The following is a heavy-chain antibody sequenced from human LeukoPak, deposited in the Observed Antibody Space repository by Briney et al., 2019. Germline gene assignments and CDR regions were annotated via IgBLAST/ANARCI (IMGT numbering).Heavy chain of an antibody. CDR1: GGSISSSSYY. V-gene: IGHV4-39*01. CDR3: ARLEAHSSSSGGWFDP. Sequence: SETLSLTCTVSGGSISSSSYYWGWIRQPPGKGLEWIGSIYYSGSTYYNPSLKSRVTISVNTSKNQFSLKQSSVTAADTAVYYCARLEAHSSSSGGWFDPWGQGTLVSVSS. J-gene: IGHJ5*02. CDR2: IYYSGST. D-gene: IGHD6-6*01.